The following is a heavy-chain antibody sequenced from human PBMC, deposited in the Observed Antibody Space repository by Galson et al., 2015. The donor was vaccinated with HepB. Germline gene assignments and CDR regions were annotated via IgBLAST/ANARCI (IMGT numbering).Heavy chain of an antibody. J-gene: IGHJ3*02. Sequence: QSGAEVKKPGESLKISCKGSGYSFTSYWIGWVRQMPGKGLEWMGIIYPGDSDTRYSPSFQGQVTISADKSISTAYLQWSSLKASAPAMYYCARPSPSLGLNDAFDIWGQGTMVPVSS. CDR2: IYPGDSDT. CDR3: ARPSPSLGLNDAFDI. V-gene: IGHV5-51*03. CDR1: GYSFTSYW. D-gene: IGHD3/OR15-3a*01.